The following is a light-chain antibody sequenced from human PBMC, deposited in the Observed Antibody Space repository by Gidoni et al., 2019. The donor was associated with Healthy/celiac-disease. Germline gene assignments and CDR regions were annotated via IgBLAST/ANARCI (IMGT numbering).Light chain of an antibody. CDR2: GAS. J-gene: IGKJ1*01. CDR1: QSVSSN. V-gene: IGKV3-15*01. CDR3: QQYNNWRT. Sequence: ASQSVSSNLAWYQQKPGQAPRLLIYGASTRATGIPARFSGSGSGTEFTLTISSLQSEDFAVYYCQQYNNWRTFGQXTKVEIK.